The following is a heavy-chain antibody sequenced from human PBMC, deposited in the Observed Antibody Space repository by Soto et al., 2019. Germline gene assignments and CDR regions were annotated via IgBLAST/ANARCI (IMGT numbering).Heavy chain of an antibody. CDR1: GGSISSGGYY. Sequence: PSETLSLTCTVSGGSISSGGYYWSWIRQHPGKGLEWIGYIYYSGSTYYNPSLKSRVTISVDTSKNQFSLKLSSVTAADTAVYYCARDRGYYGSGSYPGYYYYYMDVWGKGTTVTVSS. D-gene: IGHD3-10*01. CDR3: ARDRGYYGSGSYPGYYYYYMDV. CDR2: IYYSGST. J-gene: IGHJ6*03. V-gene: IGHV4-31*03.